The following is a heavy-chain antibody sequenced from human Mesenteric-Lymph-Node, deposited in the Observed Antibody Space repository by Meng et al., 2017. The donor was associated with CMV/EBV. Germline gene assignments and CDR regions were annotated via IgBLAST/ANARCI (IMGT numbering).Heavy chain of an antibody. CDR2: ISYDGSNK. V-gene: IGHV3-30*04. D-gene: IGHD6-19*01. Sequence: GESLKISCAASGFTFDNYAMQWVRQAPGKGLEWVTIISYDGSNKYYADSVKGRFTISRDNAKNSLYLQMNSLRAEDTALYYCARDVGSGWYYFDYWGQGTLVTVSS. J-gene: IGHJ4*02. CDR1: GFTFDNYA. CDR3: ARDVGSGWYYFDY.